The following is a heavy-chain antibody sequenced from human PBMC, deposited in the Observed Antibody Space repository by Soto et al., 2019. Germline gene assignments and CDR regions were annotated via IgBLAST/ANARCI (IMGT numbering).Heavy chain of an antibody. CDR3: ASFTPQYYDFWSGLAGDAFDI. CDR2: IYYSGST. CDR1: GGSISSGGYY. V-gene: IGHV4-31*03. J-gene: IGHJ3*02. Sequence: QVQLQESGPGLVKPSQTLSLTCTVSGGSISSGGYYWSWIRQHPGKGLEWIGYIYYSGSTYYNPSLKSRVTISVDTSKNQFSLKLSSVTAADTAVYYCASFTPQYYDFWSGLAGDAFDIWGQGTMVTVSS. D-gene: IGHD3-3*01.